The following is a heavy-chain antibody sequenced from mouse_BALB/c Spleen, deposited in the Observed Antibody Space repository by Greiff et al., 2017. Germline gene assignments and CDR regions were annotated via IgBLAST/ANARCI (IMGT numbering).Heavy chain of an antibody. CDR3: ARGQDYYGSTSAWFAY. V-gene: IGHV5-6-5*01. J-gene: IGHJ3*01. D-gene: IGHD1-1*01. CDR2: ISSGGST. CDR1: GFTFSSYA. Sequence: EVMLVESGGGLVKPGGSLKLSCAASGFTFSSYAMSWVRQTPEKRLEWVASISSGGSTYYPDSVKGRFTISRDNARNILYLQMSSLRSEDTAMYYCARGQDYYGSTSAWFAYWGQGTLVTVSA.